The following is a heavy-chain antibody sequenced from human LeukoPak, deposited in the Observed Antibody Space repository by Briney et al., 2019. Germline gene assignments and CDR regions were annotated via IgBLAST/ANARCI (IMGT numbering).Heavy chain of an antibody. CDR1: GGSISSGAYY. V-gene: IGHV4-31*03. D-gene: IGHD3-10*01. J-gene: IGHJ5*02. Sequence: SQTLSLTCTVSGGSISSGAYYRSWMRQHPGKGLEWIGYIYDSGSTYYNPSLKSRVTISVDTSKNLFSLRLSSVTAADTAVYYCARDRVAGWFDPWGQGTLVTVSS. CDR2: IYDSGST. CDR3: ARDRVAGWFDP.